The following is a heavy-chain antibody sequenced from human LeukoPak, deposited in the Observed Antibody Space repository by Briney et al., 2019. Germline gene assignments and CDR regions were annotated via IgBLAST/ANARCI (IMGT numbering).Heavy chain of an antibody. CDR2: IYPDDSDI. J-gene: IGHJ4*02. CDR1: GYKFANYW. V-gene: IGHV5-51*01. Sequence: GESLKISCQASGYKFANYWIGWVRQMPGKGLEWLGIIYPDDSDIRYSPSLRGQVTISVDRSINTAYLQRTSLEASDTAMYYCARRHYDLWTGFYQYFDYWGQGTPVTVSS. CDR3: ARRHYDLWTGFYQYFDY. D-gene: IGHD3-3*01.